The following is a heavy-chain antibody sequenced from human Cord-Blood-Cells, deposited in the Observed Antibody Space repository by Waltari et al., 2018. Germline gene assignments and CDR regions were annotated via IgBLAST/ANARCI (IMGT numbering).Heavy chain of an antibody. J-gene: IGHJ4*02. CDR1: GGTFSSYA. V-gene: IGHV1-69*12. CDR2: IIPIFGTA. Sequence: QVQLVQSGAEVKKPGSSVKVSCQASGGTFSSYALSWVRQAPGQGLEWMGGIIPIFGTANYAQKFQGRVTITADESTSTAYMELSSLRSEDTAVYYCARDLASLGMEESGYWGQGTLVTVSS. D-gene: IGHD3-16*01. CDR3: ARDLASLGMEESGY.